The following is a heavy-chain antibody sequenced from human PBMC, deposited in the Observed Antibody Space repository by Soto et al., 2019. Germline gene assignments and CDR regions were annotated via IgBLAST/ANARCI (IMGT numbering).Heavy chain of an antibody. V-gene: IGHV3-23*01. Sequence: GGSLRLSCAASGFTFSSYAMSWVRQAPGKGLEWVSAISGSGGSTYYADSVKGRFTISRDNSKNTLYLQMNSLRAEDTAVYYCAKNPLSNYDFWSGYAFDIWGQGTMVTVSS. CDR2: ISGSGGST. J-gene: IGHJ3*02. CDR3: AKNPLSNYDFWSGYAFDI. D-gene: IGHD3-3*01. CDR1: GFTFSSYA.